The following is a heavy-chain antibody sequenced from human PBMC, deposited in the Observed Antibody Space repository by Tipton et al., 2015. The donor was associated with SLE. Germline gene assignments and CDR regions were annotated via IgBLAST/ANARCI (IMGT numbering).Heavy chain of an antibody. J-gene: IGHJ5*02. D-gene: IGHD3-10*01. V-gene: IGHV4-61*09. CDR2: IYTSGSGST. CDR3: ASHTGGAEGWFDP. CDR1: GGSISSGSYY. Sequence: TLSLTCTVSGGSISSGSYYWSWIRQPAGKGLEWIAYIYTSGSGSTNYNPSLKSRVTISVDTSKNQLSLKLSSVTAADTAVYYCASHTGGAEGWFDPWGQGTLVTVSS.